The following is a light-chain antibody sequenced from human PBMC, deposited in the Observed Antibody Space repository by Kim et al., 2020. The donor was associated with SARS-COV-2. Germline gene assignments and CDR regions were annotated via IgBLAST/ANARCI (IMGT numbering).Light chain of an antibody. CDR2: AVI. CDR3: NSYTSSSTLV. V-gene: IGLV2-18*02. CDR1: ISDIGSYNR. Sequence: GHSVTISCTGTISDIGSYNRVSWYQQSPGTAPKLIIYAVINRPSGVPDRFSGSRSGNTASLTISGLQTEDEADYYCNSYTSSSTLVFGGGTQLTVL. J-gene: IGLJ2*01.